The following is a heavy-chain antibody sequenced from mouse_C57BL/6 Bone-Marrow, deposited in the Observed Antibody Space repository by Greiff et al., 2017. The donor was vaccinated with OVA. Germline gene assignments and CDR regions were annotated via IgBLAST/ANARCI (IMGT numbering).Heavy chain of an antibody. V-gene: IGHV1-54*01. CDR3: ARRWLLRSFAY. CDR2: INPGSGGT. CDR1: GYAFTNYL. Sequence: QVQLKESGAELVRPGTSVKVSCKASGYAFTNYLIEWVKQRPGQGLEWIGVINPGSGGTNYNEKFKGKATLTAAQSSSTTYMQLSSLTSEVSAVYFCARRWLLRSFAYWGQGTLVTVSA. D-gene: IGHD2-3*01. J-gene: IGHJ3*01.